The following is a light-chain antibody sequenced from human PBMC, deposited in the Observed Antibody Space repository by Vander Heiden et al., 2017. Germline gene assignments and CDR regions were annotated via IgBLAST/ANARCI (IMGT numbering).Light chain of an antibody. V-gene: IGKV2-28*01. CDR3: RQALQTPHT. Sequence: DIVMTQSPLSLPVTPGETASISCRSSQSLLHSNGYNYLDWYLQKPGQSPQLLIYLGSNRASGVPDRFSGSGSGTDFTLKISRVEAEDVGVYYCRQALQTPHTFGGGTKVEIK. CDR2: LGS. J-gene: IGKJ4*01. CDR1: QSLLHSNGYNY.